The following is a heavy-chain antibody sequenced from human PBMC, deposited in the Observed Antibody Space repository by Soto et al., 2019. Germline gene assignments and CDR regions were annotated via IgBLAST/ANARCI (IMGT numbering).Heavy chain of an antibody. V-gene: IGHV3-21*06. D-gene: IGHD3-3*01. CDR1: GFTFNRST. CDR3: ARASEGDFWSGYYYGMDV. J-gene: IGHJ6*02. CDR2: ITSDSGDI. Sequence: GGSLRLSCTASGFTFNRSTMNWVRQAPGKGPEWVSSITSDSGDINYADSVRGRFTISRDNAKNSLYLQMSSLRAEDTAVYYCARASEGDFWSGYYYGMDVWGQGTTVTVSS.